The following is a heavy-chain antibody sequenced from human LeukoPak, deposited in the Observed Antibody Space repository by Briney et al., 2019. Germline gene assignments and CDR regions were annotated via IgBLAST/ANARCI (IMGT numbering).Heavy chain of an antibody. D-gene: IGHD6-13*01. CDR2: IWYDGSNK. J-gene: IGHJ3*02. CDR3: AREPRGSSWSMAFDI. Sequence: PGRSLRLSCAASGFTFSSYGMHWVRQAPGKGLEWVAIIWYDGSNKYYADSVKRRFTISRDNSKNTLYLQMNSLRGEDTAVYYCAREPRGSSWSMAFDIWGQGTMVTVSS. CDR1: GFTFSSYG. V-gene: IGHV3-33*01.